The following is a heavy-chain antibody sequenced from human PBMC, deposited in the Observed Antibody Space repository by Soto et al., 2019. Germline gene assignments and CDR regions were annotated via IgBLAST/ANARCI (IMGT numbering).Heavy chain of an antibody. CDR1: GGTFSSYA. CDR2: IIPIFGTA. V-gene: IGHV1-69*01. CDR3: AREGHDSSGYYYFDY. Sequence: QVQLVQSGAEVKKPGSSVKVSCKASGGTFSSYAISWVRQAPGQGLEWMGGIIPIFGTANYAQKFQGRVTITADESTSTADMELSSLRSEDTAVYYCAREGHDSSGYYYFDYWGQGTLVTVSS. J-gene: IGHJ4*02. D-gene: IGHD3-22*01.